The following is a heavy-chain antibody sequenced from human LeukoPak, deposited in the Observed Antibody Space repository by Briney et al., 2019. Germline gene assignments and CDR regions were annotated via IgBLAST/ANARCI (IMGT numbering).Heavy chain of an antibody. V-gene: IGHV3-74*01. CDR2: INNDGSDT. CDR3: ARGGGDHAFGI. D-gene: IGHD3-16*01. J-gene: IGHJ3*02. CDR1: GFTFGPYW. Sequence: PGGSLRLSCVASGFTFGPYWMHWVRQVPGKGLVWVSRINNDGSDTIYADSVKGRFTVSRDNSKDTLFLQMNSLRAEDTAVYYCARGGGDHAFGIWGQGTMVTVSS.